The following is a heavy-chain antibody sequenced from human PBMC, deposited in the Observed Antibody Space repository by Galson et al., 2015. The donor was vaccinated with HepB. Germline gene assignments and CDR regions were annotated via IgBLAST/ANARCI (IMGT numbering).Heavy chain of an antibody. V-gene: IGHV4-39*02. CDR1: VGSISSSYYY. Sequence: SETLSLTCTVSVGSISSSYYYWGWIRQPPGKGLEWIGSISLSGSTYYNPSLKSRVTISVDTSKTQFSLKLSSVTAADTAVYYCARESIAARRMGSAAFDIWGQGTMVTVSS. D-gene: IGHD6-6*01. J-gene: IGHJ3*02. CDR3: ARESIAARRMGSAAFDI. CDR2: ISLSGST.